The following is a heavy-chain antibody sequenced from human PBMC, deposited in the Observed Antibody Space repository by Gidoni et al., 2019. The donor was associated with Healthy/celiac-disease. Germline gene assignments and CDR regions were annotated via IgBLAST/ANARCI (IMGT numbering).Heavy chain of an antibody. Sequence: VQLQASGPGLVKPSQTMCITCTVSGGSISSGDYYWSWIRQPPGQGLEWIGYIYYSGSTYYNPSLKSRVTISVDTSKNQFSLKLISVTAADTAVYYCAHSSYSLELDYWGQGTLVTVSS. V-gene: IGHV4-30-4*01. CDR3: AHSSYSLELDY. J-gene: IGHJ4*02. CDR1: GGSISSGDYY. D-gene: IGHD3-3*01. CDR2: IYYSGST.